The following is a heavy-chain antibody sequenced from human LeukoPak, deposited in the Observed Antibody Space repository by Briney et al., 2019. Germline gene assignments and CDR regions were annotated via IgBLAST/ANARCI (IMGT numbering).Heavy chain of an antibody. D-gene: IGHD4-23*01. CDR1: GGSISSYY. CDR3: ARLGSPQGYGGNKAFDI. CDR2: IYYSGST. Sequence: SETLSLTCTVSGGSISSYYWSWIRQPPGKGLEWIGYIYYSGSTNFNPSLKSRVTISVDTSKNQFSLKLSSVAAADTAVYYCARLGSPQGYGGNKAFDIWGHGTMVTVSS. J-gene: IGHJ3*02. V-gene: IGHV4-59*01.